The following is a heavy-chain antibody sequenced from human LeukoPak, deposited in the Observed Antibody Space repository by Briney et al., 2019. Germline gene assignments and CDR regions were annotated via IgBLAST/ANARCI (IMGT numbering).Heavy chain of an antibody. CDR2: ISGSGVDT. V-gene: IGHV3-23*01. CDR1: GFTFSTFA. J-gene: IGHJ4*02. D-gene: IGHD1-26*01. Sequence: PGGSLRLSCAASGFTFSTFAMSWVRQAPGKGLEWVSAISGSGVDTHYADSVKGRFTISRDNSKNTLYLQMNSLKAEDTAFYYCAKSSNEWELNSFDYWGQGTLVPVSS. CDR3: AKSSNEWELNSFDY.